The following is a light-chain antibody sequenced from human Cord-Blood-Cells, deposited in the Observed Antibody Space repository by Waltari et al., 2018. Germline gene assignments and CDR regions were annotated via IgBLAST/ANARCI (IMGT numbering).Light chain of an antibody. CDR3: QQYNSDSRT. Sequence: DIQMTQSPSPLSASVGDRVNITCRHSQSISSWLAWYQQKPGKALKLLIYDASSLESGVPSSVSGSGSGTEFTLTISSLQPDDFATYDCQQYNSDSRTFGQGTKVEIE. CDR1: QSISSW. V-gene: IGKV1-5*01. J-gene: IGKJ1*01. CDR2: DAS.